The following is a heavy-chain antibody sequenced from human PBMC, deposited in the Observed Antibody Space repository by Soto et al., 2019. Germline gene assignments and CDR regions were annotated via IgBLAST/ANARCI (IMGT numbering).Heavy chain of an antibody. CDR2: IKQDGSEK. D-gene: IGHD5-12*01. CDR1: GFTFSSYW. Sequence: EVQLVESGGGLVQPGGSLRLSCAASGFTFSSYWMSWVRQAPGKGLEWVANIKQDGSEKYYVDSVKGRFTISRDNAKNSLYLQMNSLRAEDTAVYYCARDLGLEMATLDFDYWGQGTLVTVSS. V-gene: IGHV3-7*01. J-gene: IGHJ4*02. CDR3: ARDLGLEMATLDFDY.